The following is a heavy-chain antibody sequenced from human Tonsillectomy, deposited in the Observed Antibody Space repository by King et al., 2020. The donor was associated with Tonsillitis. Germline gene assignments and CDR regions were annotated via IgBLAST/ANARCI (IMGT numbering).Heavy chain of an antibody. V-gene: IGHV1-18*04. CDR3: ARNRTSVVVTATPPEL. CDR2: ISAYNGNT. CDR1: GYTFTSYG. D-gene: IGHD2-21*02. J-gene: IGHJ4*02. Sequence: VQLVESGAEVKKPGASVKVSCKASGYTFTSYGISWVRQAPGQGLEWMGWISAYNGNTNYAQKLQGRVTMATDKSTSTAYMELRRLRSDDTGVYYCARNRTSVVVTATPPELGGQGTLVSVFS.